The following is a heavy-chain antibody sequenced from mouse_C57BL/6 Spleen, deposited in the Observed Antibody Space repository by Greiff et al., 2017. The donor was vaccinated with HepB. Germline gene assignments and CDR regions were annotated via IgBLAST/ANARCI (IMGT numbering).Heavy chain of an antibody. Sequence: QVQLQQPGAELVRPGSSVKLSCKASGYTFTSYWMDWVKQRPGQGLEWIGNIYPSDSETHYNQKFKDKATLTVDKSSSTAYMQLSSLTSEDSAVYYCASGSGRLDYWGQGTTLTVSS. D-gene: IGHD1-1*01. J-gene: IGHJ2*01. CDR1: GYTFTSYW. CDR2: IYPSDSET. CDR3: ASGSGRLDY. V-gene: IGHV1-61*01.